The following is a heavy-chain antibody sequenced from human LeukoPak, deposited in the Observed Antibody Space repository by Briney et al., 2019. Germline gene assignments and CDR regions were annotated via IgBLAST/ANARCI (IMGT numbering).Heavy chain of an antibody. V-gene: IGHV3-13*01. Sequence: PGGSLRLSCAASGFTFSSYDMHWVRQATGKGLEWVSAIGTAGDTYYPGSVKGRFTISRENAKNPLYLQMNSLRAGDTAVYYCARASGGFGYCSGGSCYEGSYYYYMDVWGKGTTVTISS. CDR3: ARASGGFGYCSGGSCYEGSYYYYMDV. J-gene: IGHJ6*03. CDR1: GFTFSSYD. D-gene: IGHD2-15*01. CDR2: IGTAGDT.